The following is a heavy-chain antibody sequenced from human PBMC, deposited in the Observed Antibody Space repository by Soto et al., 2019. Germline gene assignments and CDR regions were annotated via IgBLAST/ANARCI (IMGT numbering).Heavy chain of an antibody. J-gene: IGHJ4*02. CDR2: INAGSGNT. CDR1: GYTFTSYG. D-gene: IGHD6-6*01. Sequence: ASVKVSCKASGYTFTSYGISWVRQAPGQRLEWMGWINAGSGNTKYSQKFQGRVTITRDTSASTAYMELSSLRSEDTAVYYCARDLYSSSADYWGQGTLVTVSS. V-gene: IGHV1-3*01. CDR3: ARDLYSSSADY.